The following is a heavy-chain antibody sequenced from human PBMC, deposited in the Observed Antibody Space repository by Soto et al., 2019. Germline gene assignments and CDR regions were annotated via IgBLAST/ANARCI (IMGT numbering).Heavy chain of an antibody. CDR2: ISYDGSNK. J-gene: IGHJ4*02. CDR3: AKDPRL. Sequence: GGSLRLSCAASGFTFSSYGMHWVRQAPGKGLEWVAVISYDGSNKYYADSVKGRFTISRDNSKNTLYLQMNSLRAEDTAVYYCAKDPRLRGQGTLVTVSS. D-gene: IGHD2-21*01. CDR1: GFTFSSYG. V-gene: IGHV3-30*18.